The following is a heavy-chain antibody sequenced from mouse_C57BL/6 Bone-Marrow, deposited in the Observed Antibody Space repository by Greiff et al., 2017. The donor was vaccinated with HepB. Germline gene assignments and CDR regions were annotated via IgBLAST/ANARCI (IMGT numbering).Heavy chain of an antibody. D-gene: IGHD2-3*01. CDR1: GFTFSDYY. V-gene: IGHV5-16*01. Sequence: DVKLVESEGGLVQPGSSMKLSCTASGFTFSDYYMAWVRQVPEKGLEWVANINYDGSSTYYLDSLKSRFIISRDNAKNILYLQMSSLKSEDTATYYCARDGANDGYYFLGFAYWGQGTLVTVSA. CDR2: INYDGSST. J-gene: IGHJ3*01. CDR3: ARDGANDGYYFLGFAY.